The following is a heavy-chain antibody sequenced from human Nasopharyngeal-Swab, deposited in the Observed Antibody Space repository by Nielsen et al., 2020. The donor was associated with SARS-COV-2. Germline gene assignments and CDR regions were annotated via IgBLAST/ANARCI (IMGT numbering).Heavy chain of an antibody. Sequence: IRQPPGKGLEGICYMYYSGIAYYNPSLKSRVTISVDTSKNQFSLKLSSVTAADTAVYYCARGDKRYGDYVRRLWYFDLWGRGTLVTVSS. CDR2: MYYSGIA. J-gene: IGHJ2*01. CDR3: ARGDKRYGDYVRRLWYFDL. D-gene: IGHD4-17*01. V-gene: IGHV4-59*12.